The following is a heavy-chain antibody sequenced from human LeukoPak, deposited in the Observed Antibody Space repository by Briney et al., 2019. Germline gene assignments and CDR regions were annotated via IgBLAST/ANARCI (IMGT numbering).Heavy chain of an antibody. CDR3: TTDIVATGFDY. D-gene: IGHD5-12*01. Sequence: GGSLRLSCAAAGFAFSNAWMSWVRQAPGKGLEWVGRIKSKTDGGTTDYAAPVKGRFTISRDDSKNTLYLQMNSLKAEDTAVYYCTTDIVATGFDYWGQGTLVTVSS. V-gene: IGHV3-15*01. J-gene: IGHJ4*02. CDR1: GFAFSNAW. CDR2: IKSKTDGGTT.